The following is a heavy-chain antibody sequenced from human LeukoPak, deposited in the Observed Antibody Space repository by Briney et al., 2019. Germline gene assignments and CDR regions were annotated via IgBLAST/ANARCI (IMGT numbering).Heavy chain of an antibody. D-gene: IGHD6-13*01. J-gene: IGHJ4*02. CDR3: ARETMSSSWTYDY. CDR1: GFTFSNYN. Sequence: GGSLRLSCVASGFTFSNYNMNWVRQAPGKGLEWVSYISSSSSIKYYADSVKGRFTISRDNAENSLFLQMISLSDEDTAVYYCARETMSSSWTYDYWGQGTLVTVSS. CDR2: ISSSSSIK. V-gene: IGHV3-48*02.